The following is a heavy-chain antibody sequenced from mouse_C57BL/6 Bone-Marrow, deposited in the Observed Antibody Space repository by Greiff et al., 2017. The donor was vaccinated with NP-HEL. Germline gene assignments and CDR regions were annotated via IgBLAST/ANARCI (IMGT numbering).Heavy chain of an antibody. CDR2: IYPGGGYT. CDR1: GYTFTNYW. CDR3: ASSKFDGNNGVYYYDF. J-gene: IGHJ2*01. D-gene: IGHD2-1*01. Sequence: QVQLQQSGAELVRPGTSVKMSCKASGYTFTNYWIGWVKQRPGHGLEWIGDIYPGGGYTNYNEKFKGRVTITADKSSSTAYMQFSSLTSENTTIYYCASSKFDGNNGVYYYDFWDRGNTLTVTS. V-gene: IGHV1-63*01.